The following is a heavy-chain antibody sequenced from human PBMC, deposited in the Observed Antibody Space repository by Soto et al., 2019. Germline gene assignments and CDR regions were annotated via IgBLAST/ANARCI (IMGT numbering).Heavy chain of an antibody. V-gene: IGHV3-21*01. CDR3: ARDKRDSGYADYDY. CDR2: ISSSSSYI. Sequence: GGSLRLSCAASGFTFSSYSMNWVRQAPGKGLEWVSSISSSSSYIYYADSVKGRFTISRDNAKNSLYLQMNSLRAEDTAVYYCARDKRDSGYADYDYWGQGTLVTVSS. J-gene: IGHJ4*02. D-gene: IGHD5-12*01. CDR1: GFTFSSYS.